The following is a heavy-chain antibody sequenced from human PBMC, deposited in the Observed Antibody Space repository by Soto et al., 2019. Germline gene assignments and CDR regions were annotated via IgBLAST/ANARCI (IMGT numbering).Heavy chain of an antibody. J-gene: IGHJ4*02. D-gene: IGHD3-22*01. CDR2: IYPGDSDT. CDR1: GYSFTSYW. Sequence: GESLKISCKGSGYSFTSYWIGWVRQMPGKGLEWMGIIYPGDSDTRYSPSFQGQVTISADKSISTAYLQWSSLKASDTAMYYCARGGYYYDSSGYEALGYFDYWGQGTLVTVSS. V-gene: IGHV5-51*01. CDR3: ARGGYYYDSSGYEALGYFDY.